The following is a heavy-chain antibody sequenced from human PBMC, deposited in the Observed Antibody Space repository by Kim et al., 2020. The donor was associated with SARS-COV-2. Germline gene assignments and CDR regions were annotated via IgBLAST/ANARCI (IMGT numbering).Heavy chain of an antibody. CDR3: ARGRAGITMIVVVIPIYSYGMDV. D-gene: IGHD3-22*01. CDR1: GYTFTSYD. Sequence: ASVKVSCKASGYTFTSYDINWVRQATGQGLEWMGWMNPNSGNTGYAQKFQGRVTMTRNTSISTAYMELSSLRSEDTAVYYCARGRAGITMIVVVIPIYSYGMDVWGQGTTVTVSS. V-gene: IGHV1-8*01. CDR2: MNPNSGNT. J-gene: IGHJ6*02.